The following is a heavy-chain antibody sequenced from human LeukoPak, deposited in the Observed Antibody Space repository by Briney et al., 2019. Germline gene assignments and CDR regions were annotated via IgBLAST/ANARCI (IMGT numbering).Heavy chain of an antibody. Sequence: GGSLRLSCSASGFTFSTYGMHWVRQAPGKGLEYVSAISSDGGSTYYADSVKGRFTISRDNSKNTLYLQMSSLGVEDTAVYFCARTINRSFGYWGQGTLVTVSS. CDR1: GFTFSTYG. CDR2: ISSDGGST. D-gene: IGHD1/OR15-1a*01. J-gene: IGHJ4*02. V-gene: IGHV3-64D*06. CDR3: ARTINRSFGY.